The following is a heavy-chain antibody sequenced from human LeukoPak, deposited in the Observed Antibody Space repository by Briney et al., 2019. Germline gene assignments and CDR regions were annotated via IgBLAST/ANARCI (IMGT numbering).Heavy chain of an antibody. CDR3: ASYSWGSYRYTGY. J-gene: IGHJ4*02. Sequence: ASVKVSCKASGGTFSSYAISWVRQAPGQGLEWMGRIIPIFGTANYAQKFQGRVTITTDESTSTAYMELSSLRSDDTAVYYCASYSWGSYRYTGYWGQGTLVTVSS. CDR2: IIPIFGTA. V-gene: IGHV1-69*05. CDR1: GGTFSSYA. D-gene: IGHD3-16*02.